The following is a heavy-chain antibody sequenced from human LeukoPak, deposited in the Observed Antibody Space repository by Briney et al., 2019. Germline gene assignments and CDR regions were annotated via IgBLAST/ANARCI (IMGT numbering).Heavy chain of an antibody. D-gene: IGHD3-10*01. J-gene: IGHJ4*02. CDR3: ARVYGSGSYYSPFDY. V-gene: IGHV4-31*03. CDR1: GGSISSGGYY. CDR2: IYYSGST. Sequence: PSETLSLTCSVSGGSISSGGYYWSWIRQHPGKGLEWIGYIYYSGSTYYNPSLKSRVTISVDTSKNQFSLKLSSVTAADTAVYYCARVYGSGSYYSPFDYWGQGTLVTVSS.